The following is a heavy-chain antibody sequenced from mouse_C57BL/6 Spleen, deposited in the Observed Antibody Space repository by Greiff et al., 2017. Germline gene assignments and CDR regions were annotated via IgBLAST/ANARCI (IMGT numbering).Heavy chain of an antibody. Sequence: QVKLLQPGAELVMPGASVKLSCTASGYTFTGYWMHWVKQRPGQGLEWIGEIDPSDSYTNYNQKFKGKSTLTVDKSSSTAYMQRSSLTAEDSAVYDGARRGDGCSCGYFDVWGTGTTVTVSS. V-gene: IGHV1-69*01. D-gene: IGHD1-1*01. J-gene: IGHJ1*03. CDR2: IDPSDSYT. CDR1: GYTFTGYW. CDR3: ARRGDGCSCGYFDV.